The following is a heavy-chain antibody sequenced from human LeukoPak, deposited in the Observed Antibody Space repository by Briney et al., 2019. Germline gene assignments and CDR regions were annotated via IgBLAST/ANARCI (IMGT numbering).Heavy chain of an antibody. J-gene: IGHJ4*02. Sequence: PGRSLRLSCAASGFTFDDYGMHWVRQAPEKGLEWVSGITSNGAGYADSVKGRFTISRDNAKKYQYLQMNSLRPEDTALYFCIKEATPGGGDYWGQGTLVTVSS. CDR2: ITSNGA. V-gene: IGHV3-9*01. D-gene: IGHD2-15*01. CDR3: IKEATPGGGDY. CDR1: GFTFDDYG.